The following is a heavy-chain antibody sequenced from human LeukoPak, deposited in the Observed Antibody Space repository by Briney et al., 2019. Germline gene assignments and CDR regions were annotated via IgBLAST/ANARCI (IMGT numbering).Heavy chain of an antibody. D-gene: IGHD5-18*01. CDR1: GGSFSGYY. V-gene: IGHV4-34*01. Sequence: PSETLSLTCAVYGGSFSGYYWSWVRQPPGKGLEWIGEIYHSGSTNYNPSLKSRVTISVDKSKNQFSLKLSSVTAADTAVYYRASMPDTAMAAGAFDIWGQGTMVTVSS. J-gene: IGHJ3*02. CDR3: ASMPDTAMAAGAFDI. CDR2: IYHSGST.